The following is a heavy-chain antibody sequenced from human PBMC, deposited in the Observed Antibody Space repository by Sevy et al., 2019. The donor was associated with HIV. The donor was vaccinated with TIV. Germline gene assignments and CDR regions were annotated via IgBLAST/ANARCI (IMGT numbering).Heavy chain of an antibody. CDR2: FYYSRTT. V-gene: IGHV4-59*01. Sequence: SETLSLTCTVSGGSMSGYYLTWIRQPPGKGLEWIGYFYYSRTTNYNPSLKSRVTISVDRSKNQFSLKLNSVTAADTAVYYCATSSPDYYYGMDVWGQGTTVTVSS. D-gene: IGHD2-2*01. CDR3: ATSSPDYYYGMDV. CDR1: GGSMSGYY. J-gene: IGHJ6*02.